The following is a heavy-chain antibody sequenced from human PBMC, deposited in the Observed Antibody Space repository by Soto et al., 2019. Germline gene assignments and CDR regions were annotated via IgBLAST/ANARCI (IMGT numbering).Heavy chain of an antibody. CDR1: GGSITSDYYY. Sequence: SETLSLTCSVSGGSITSDYYYWGWVRQPPGKGLEWIGSLYYNGSTYCNPSLRARLTISGDTSKNQFSLKMTSVTAADTAVYYCVRLLYVWGQGTLVTVSS. J-gene: IGHJ4*02. V-gene: IGHV4-39*01. CDR3: VRLLYV. D-gene: IGHD2-8*01. CDR2: LYYNGST.